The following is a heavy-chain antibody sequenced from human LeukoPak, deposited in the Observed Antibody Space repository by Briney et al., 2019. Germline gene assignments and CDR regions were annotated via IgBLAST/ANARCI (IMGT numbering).Heavy chain of an antibody. D-gene: IGHD5-12*01. Sequence: PGGSLRLSCAASGFTFSDYYMTWIRQAPGRGLEWISYINGSSSDTNYADSVRGRFTISRDNAKNSLYLLMNSLRAEDTAVYYCARDSGYSGYSDYWGQGTLVTVSS. V-gene: IGHV3-11*05. CDR2: INGSSSDT. J-gene: IGHJ4*02. CDR1: GFTFSDYY. CDR3: ARDSGYSGYSDY.